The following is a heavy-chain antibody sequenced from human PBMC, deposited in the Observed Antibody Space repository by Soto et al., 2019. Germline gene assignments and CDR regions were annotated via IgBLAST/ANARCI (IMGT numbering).Heavy chain of an antibody. J-gene: IGHJ6*02. Sequence: GGSLRLSCAASGFTFSSYGMHWVRQAPGKGLEWVAVIWYDGSNKYYADSVKGRFTISRDNSKNTLYLQMNSLRAEDTAVYYCARDRGYSYGYGYYYGMDVWGQGTTVTVSS. V-gene: IGHV3-33*01. D-gene: IGHD5-18*01. CDR3: ARDRGYSYGYGYYYGMDV. CDR2: IWYDGSNK. CDR1: GFTFSSYG.